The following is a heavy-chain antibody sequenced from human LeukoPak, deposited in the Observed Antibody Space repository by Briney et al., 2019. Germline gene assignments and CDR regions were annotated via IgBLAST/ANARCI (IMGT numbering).Heavy chain of an antibody. J-gene: IGHJ4*02. CDR2: ISCSGGST. CDR1: GFTFSSYG. D-gene: IGHD3-10*01. V-gene: IGHV3-23*01. CDR3: AKDHGIISDY. Sequence: GGSLRLSCAASGFTFSSYGMSWVRQAPGKGLEWVSAISCSGGSTYYADSVKGRFTISRDNSKNTLYLQMNSLRAEDTAVYYCAKDHGIISDYWGQGTLVTVSS.